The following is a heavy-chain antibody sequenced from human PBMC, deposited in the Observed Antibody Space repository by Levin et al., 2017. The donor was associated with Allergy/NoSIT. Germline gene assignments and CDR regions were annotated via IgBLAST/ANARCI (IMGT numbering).Heavy chain of an antibody. V-gene: IGHV5-51*01. CDR3: ARQGPGRRGIRGAFQHHYGMDV. CDR1: GYTFSSHW. D-gene: IGHD3-10*01. CDR2: IYPADSDT. Sequence: GGSLRLSCKGSGYTFSSHWIAWVRQMPGKGLEWMGIIYPADSDTRYSPSFQGQVTISVDKSINIAYVWWSSLKASDTAMYYCARQGPGRRGIRGAFQHHYGMDVWGQGTTVTVSS. J-gene: IGHJ6*02.